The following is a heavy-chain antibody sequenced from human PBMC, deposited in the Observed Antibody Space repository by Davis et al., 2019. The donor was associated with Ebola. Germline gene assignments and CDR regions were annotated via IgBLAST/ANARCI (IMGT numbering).Heavy chain of an antibody. J-gene: IGHJ4*02. D-gene: IGHD3-16*02. CDR2: IHYSGST. V-gene: IGHV4-59*12. CDR3: VGGYNFDY. CDR1: GASISSYY. Sequence: MPSETLSLTCTVSGASISSYYWSWIRQSPGKGLEWIGYIHYSGSTNYSPSLKSRVTMSVDTSKNQFSLKLSSVTAADTATYHCVGGYNFDYWGQGVQVIVSS.